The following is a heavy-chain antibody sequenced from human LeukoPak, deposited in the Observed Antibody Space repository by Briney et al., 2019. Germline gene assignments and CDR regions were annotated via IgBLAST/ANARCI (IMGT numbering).Heavy chain of an antibody. Sequence: PSETLSLTCTVSGGSIGSSSYFWGWIRQPPGKGLEWIGNIYYSGSTYYSPSLKSRVIISVDTSKNQFSLRLSSVTAADTAVYYCARETRKEGYYGSPDAFDIWGQGTMVTVSS. CDR3: ARETRKEGYYGSPDAFDI. CDR1: GGSIGSSSYF. CDR2: IYYSGST. V-gene: IGHV4-39*07. D-gene: IGHD3-10*01. J-gene: IGHJ3*02.